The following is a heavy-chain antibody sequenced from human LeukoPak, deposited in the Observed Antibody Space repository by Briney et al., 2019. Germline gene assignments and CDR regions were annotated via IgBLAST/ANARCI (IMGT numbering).Heavy chain of an antibody. CDR2: INPNSGGT. CDR1: GYTFTGYY. D-gene: IGHD3-22*01. CDR3: ARDTAGDDSSGYGVEGFDY. J-gene: IGHJ4*02. Sequence: ASVKVSCKASGYTFTGYYMHWVRQAPGQGLEWMGWINPNSGGTNYAQKFQGRVTMTRDTSISTAYMELSRLRSGDTAVYYCARDTAGDDSSGYGVEGFDYWGQGTLVTVSS. V-gene: IGHV1-2*02.